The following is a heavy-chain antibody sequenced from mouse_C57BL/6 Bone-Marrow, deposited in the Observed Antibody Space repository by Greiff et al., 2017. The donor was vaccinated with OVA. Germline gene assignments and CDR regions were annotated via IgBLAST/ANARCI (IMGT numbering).Heavy chain of an antibody. CDR3: AKHPYYGSSFPD. Sequence: QVQLKESGPGLVAPSQSLSITCTVSGFSLTGYGVDWVRQPPGKGLEWLGVIWGGGSTNYNSALMSRLSISKDNSKSQVFLKMNRLQTDATAMYYCAKHPYYGSSFPDWGQGTLVTVSA. J-gene: IGHJ3*01. D-gene: IGHD1-1*01. V-gene: IGHV2-9*01. CDR2: IWGGGST. CDR1: GFSLTGYG.